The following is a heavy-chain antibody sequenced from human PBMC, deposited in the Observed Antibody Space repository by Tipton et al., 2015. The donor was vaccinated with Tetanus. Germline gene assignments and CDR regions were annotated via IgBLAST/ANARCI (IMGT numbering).Heavy chain of an antibody. Sequence: SLRLSCAASGFTFSSHAMNWVRQAPGKGLEWVSCISNSGTFIYYADSVRGRFTTSRDNAKNSLYLQVNSLRAEDTAVYYCARGPSYYDTSGYYEKGRFDYWGQGILVTVSS. D-gene: IGHD3-22*01. J-gene: IGHJ4*02. CDR2: ISNSGTFI. CDR3: ARGPSYYDTSGYYEKGRFDY. CDR1: GFTFSSHA. V-gene: IGHV3-21*01.